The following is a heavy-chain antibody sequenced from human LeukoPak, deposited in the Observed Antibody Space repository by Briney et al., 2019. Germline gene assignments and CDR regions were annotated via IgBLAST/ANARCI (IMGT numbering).Heavy chain of an antibody. CDR2: INAGNGNT. V-gene: IGHV1-3*01. CDR3: ARGPRAAADDY. J-gene: IGHJ4*02. CDR1: GYTFINFA. Sequence: ASVKVSCKASGYTFINFAINWGRQAPGQRPEWMGWINAGNGNTKYSQKFQGRVTITRDTSASTAYMELRSLTSEDTAVYYCARGPRAAADDYWGQGTLVTVSS. D-gene: IGHD6-13*01.